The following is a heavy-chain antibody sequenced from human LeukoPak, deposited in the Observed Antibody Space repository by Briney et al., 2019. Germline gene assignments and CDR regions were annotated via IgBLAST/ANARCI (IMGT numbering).Heavy chain of an antibody. J-gene: IGHJ4*02. CDR1: GLTFSSYW. CDR2: TKQDGSEK. Sequence: GGSLRLSCAVSGLTFSSYWMTWVRQAPGKGLELVANTKQDGSEKYYVDSVKGRFTISRDNAKNSLYLQMSSLRVEDTAVYYCARVGCTTTSCLANWGQGTLVTVSS. D-gene: IGHD2-2*01. CDR3: ARVGCTTTSCLAN. V-gene: IGHV3-7*01.